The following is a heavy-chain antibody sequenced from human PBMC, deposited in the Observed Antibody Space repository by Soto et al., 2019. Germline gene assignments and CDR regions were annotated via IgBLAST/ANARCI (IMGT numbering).Heavy chain of an antibody. CDR2: IIPTIGTT. J-gene: IGHJ4*01. CDR1: GDTFPIFA. CDR3: ARDLGSGYDPGDY. D-gene: IGHD5-12*01. V-gene: IGHV1-69*13. Sequence: GASVKVSCKASGDTFPIFAISWVRQAPGQGLEWMGGIIPTIGTTNYAQRFQGRITITGDESTGTAYMELSSLKSEDTAVYYCARDLGSGYDPGDYWG.